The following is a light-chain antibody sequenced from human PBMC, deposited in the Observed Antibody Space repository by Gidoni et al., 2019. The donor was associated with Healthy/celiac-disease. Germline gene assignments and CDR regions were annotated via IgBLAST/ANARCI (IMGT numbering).Light chain of an antibody. Sequence: LQMTQSPSSLSASVGDRVTITCQASQDISNYLNWYQQKPGKAPKLLIYDASNLETGVPSRFSGSGSGTDFTFTISSLQPEDIATYYCQQYDNLVLTFGGGTKVEIK. V-gene: IGKV1-33*01. J-gene: IGKJ4*02. CDR2: DAS. CDR1: QDISNY. CDR3: QQYDNLVLT.